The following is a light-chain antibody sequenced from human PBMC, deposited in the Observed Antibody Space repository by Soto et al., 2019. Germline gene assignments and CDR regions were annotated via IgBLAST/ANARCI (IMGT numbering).Light chain of an antibody. Sequence: QSALTQPASVSGSPGQSITISCTGSNSVVLSYNLVSWYQQHPGKAPQPIIFEGNKRPSRVSDRFSGSMSAKMASLTISGLQAEDAAAYYCCSYTDGSSLVFGGGTKLTVL. CDR1: NSVVLSYNL. CDR2: EGN. J-gene: IGLJ2*01. V-gene: IGLV2-23*01. CDR3: CSYTDGSSLV.